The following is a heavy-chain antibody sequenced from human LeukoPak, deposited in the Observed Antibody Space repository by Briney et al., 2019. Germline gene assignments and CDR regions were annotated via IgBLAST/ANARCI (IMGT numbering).Heavy chain of an antibody. Sequence: GGSLRLSCAASGFTFSSYGMPWVRQAPGKGLEWVAVISYDGSNKYYADSVKGRFTISRDNAKNSLYLQMNSLRAEDTAVYYCARDRVWTVLYWGQGTLVSVSS. J-gene: IGHJ4*02. D-gene: IGHD6-13*01. CDR1: GFTFSSYG. CDR3: ARDRVWTVLY. CDR2: ISYDGSNK. V-gene: IGHV3-30*03.